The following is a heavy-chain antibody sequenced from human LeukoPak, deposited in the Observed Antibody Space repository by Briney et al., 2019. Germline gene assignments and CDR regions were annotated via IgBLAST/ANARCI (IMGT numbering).Heavy chain of an antibody. CDR3: ARGAREYDW. Sequence: PGGSLRLSCVASGFIFTSYNMNWVRQAPGKGLEWVSYISISSDAIYYADSVKGRFTISRDNAKNSLYLQMNSLSAEDTAVYFCARGAREYDWWGQGTLVTVSS. J-gene: IGHJ4*02. D-gene: IGHD2/OR15-2a*01. CDR2: ISISSDAI. V-gene: IGHV3-48*01. CDR1: GFIFTSYN.